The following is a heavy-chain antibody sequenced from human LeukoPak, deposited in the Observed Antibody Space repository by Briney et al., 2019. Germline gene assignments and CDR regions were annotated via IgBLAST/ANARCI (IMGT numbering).Heavy chain of an antibody. V-gene: IGHV4-39*07. CDR1: SGSISTSNYY. CDR3: AGGLAAAGSPRDAFDI. D-gene: IGHD6-13*01. CDR2: IFYSGST. Sequence: PSETLSLTCTVSSGSISTSNYYWGWVRQPPGKALEWIGNIFYSGSTYYSPSLKSRVTISVDTSKNQFSLKLSSVTAADTAVYYCAGGLAAAGSPRDAFDIWGQGTMVTVSS. J-gene: IGHJ3*02.